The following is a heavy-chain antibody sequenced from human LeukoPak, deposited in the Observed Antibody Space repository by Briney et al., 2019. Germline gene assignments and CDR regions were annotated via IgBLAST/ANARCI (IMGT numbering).Heavy chain of an antibody. J-gene: IGHJ4*02. D-gene: IGHD3-10*01. CDR2: IYYSGST. CDR3: ARDLSPFIDGSGLAGYFDY. CDR1: GGSISSGDYY. V-gene: IGHV4-30-4*08. Sequence: SETLSLTCTVSGGSISSGDYYWSWIRQPPGKGLEWIGYIYYSGSTYYNPSLKSRVTISVDTSKNQFSLKLSSVTAADTAVYYCARDLSPFIDGSGLAGYFDYWGQGTLVTVSS.